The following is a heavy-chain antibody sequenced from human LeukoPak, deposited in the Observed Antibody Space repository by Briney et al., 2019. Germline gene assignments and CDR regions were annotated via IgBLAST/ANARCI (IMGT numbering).Heavy chain of an antibody. D-gene: IGHD1-26*01. V-gene: IGHV3-7*01. CDR1: GFTFSSYW. Sequence: PGGSLRLSCAASGFTFSSYWMSWVRQAPGKGLEWVANIKQDGSEKYYVDSVKGRFTISRDNAKNALYRQMNSLRAEDTAVYYCARSNRFLSYYHYWGQGTLVTVSS. J-gene: IGHJ4*02. CDR3: ARSNRFLSYYHY. CDR2: IKQDGSEK.